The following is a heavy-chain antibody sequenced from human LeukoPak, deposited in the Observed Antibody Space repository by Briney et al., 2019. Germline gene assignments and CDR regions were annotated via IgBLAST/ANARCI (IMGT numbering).Heavy chain of an antibody. CDR1: GGSISSYY. Sequence: PSETLSLTCTVSGGSISSYYWSWIRQPPGKGLEWIGYIYYSGSTNYNPSLKSRVTISVDTSKNQFSLKLSSVTAADTAVYYCARRRLGLLYYFDYWGQGTLVTVSS. CDR3: ARRRLGLLYYFDY. V-gene: IGHV4-59*08. D-gene: IGHD3-22*01. J-gene: IGHJ4*02. CDR2: IYYSGST.